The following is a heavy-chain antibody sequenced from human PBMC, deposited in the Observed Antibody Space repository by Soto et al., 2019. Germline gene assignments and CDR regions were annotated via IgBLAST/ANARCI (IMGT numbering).Heavy chain of an antibody. D-gene: IGHD5-12*01. CDR3: ARRSGYDDYFEY. J-gene: IGHJ4*02. CDR1: GGSISSYY. Sequence: TLSLTCTVSGGSISSYYWSWIRQPPGKGLEWIGYIYYSGSTNYNPSLKSRVTISVDTSKNQFSLKLSSVTAADTAVYYCARRSGYDDYFEYWGQGTLVTVSS. V-gene: IGHV4-59*01. CDR2: IYYSGST.